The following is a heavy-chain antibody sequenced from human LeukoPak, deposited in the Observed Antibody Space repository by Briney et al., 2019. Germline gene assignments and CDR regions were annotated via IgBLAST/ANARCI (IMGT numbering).Heavy chain of an antibody. CDR1: GYTFTSNY. CDR3: AIQDIVVVVAATIHSYYYMDV. CDR2: IIPIFGTA. V-gene: IGHV1-69*05. Sequence: SVKVSCKASGYTFTSNYLHWVRQAPGQGLEWMGGIIPIFGTANYAQKFQGRVTITTDESTSTAYMELSSLRSEDTAVYYCAIQDIVVVVAATIHSYYYMDVWGKGTTVTVSS. J-gene: IGHJ6*03. D-gene: IGHD2-15*01.